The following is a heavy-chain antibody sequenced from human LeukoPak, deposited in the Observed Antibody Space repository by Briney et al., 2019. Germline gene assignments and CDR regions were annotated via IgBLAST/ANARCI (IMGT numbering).Heavy chain of an antibody. J-gene: IGHJ4*02. CDR3: AKDVGKWESLHSFDY. Sequence: GGSLRLSCLTSGFTFSTNAMSWVRQAPGKGLEWISGISGSGASTYYADSVTGRFAISRDNSRNTLYLQMNSLRGDDTAVYYCAKDVGKWESLHSFDYWGQGTLVTVSS. CDR2: ISGSGAST. V-gene: IGHV3-23*01. D-gene: IGHD1-26*01. CDR1: GFTFSTNA.